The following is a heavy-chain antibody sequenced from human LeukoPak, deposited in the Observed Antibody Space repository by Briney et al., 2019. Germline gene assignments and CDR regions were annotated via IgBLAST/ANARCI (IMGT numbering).Heavy chain of an antibody. CDR2: IKSKTDGGTA. D-gene: IGHD1-26*01. Sequence: GGSLRLSCAAPGFTFNNAWMNWVRQAPGKGLQWVGRIKSKTDGGTADYAAPVKGRFTISRDASKSTLYLQMNSLKTEDTAVYFCTTDPRIGRYFDYWGQGTLVTVSS. J-gene: IGHJ4*02. CDR1: GFTFNNAW. CDR3: TTDPRIGRYFDY. V-gene: IGHV3-15*01.